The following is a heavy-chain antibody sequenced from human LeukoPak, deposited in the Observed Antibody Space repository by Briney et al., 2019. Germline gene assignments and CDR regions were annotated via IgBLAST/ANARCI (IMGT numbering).Heavy chain of an antibody. D-gene: IGHD3-22*01. V-gene: IGHV4-30-2*01. J-gene: IGHJ3*02. CDR3: ARSTMIVALGALDI. CDR2: IYHSGST. Sequence: PSETLSLTCAVSGGSISSGGYSWSWIRQPPGKGLEWIGYIYHSGSTYYNPSLKSRVTISVDRSKNQFSLKLSSVTAADTAVYYCARSTMIVALGALDIWGQGTMVTVSS. CDR1: GGSISSGGYS.